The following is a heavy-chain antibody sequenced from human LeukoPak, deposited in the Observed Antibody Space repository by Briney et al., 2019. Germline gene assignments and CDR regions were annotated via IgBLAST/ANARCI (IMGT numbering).Heavy chain of an antibody. Sequence: NPSQTLSLTCTVSGGSISSGDYYWSWIRQPPGKGLEWIGYIYYSGSTYYNPSLKSRVTISVDTSKNQFSLKLSSVTAADTAVYYCASEDSSSSYFDYWGQETLVTVSS. CDR1: GGSISSGDYY. CDR2: IYYSGST. J-gene: IGHJ4*02. D-gene: IGHD6-6*01. CDR3: ASEDSSSSYFDY. V-gene: IGHV4-30-4*08.